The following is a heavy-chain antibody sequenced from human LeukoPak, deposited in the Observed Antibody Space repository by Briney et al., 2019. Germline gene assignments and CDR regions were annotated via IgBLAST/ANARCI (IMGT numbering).Heavy chain of an antibody. CDR1: GGSISNYY. CDR2: FSNSGRT. D-gene: IGHD3-22*01. CDR3: ARSSYYDDAFDF. J-gene: IGHJ4*02. Sequence: PSETLSLTCTVSGGSISNYYWNSIRLPPGKGLEWIGSFSNSGRTNSNPSLKTRVTISVHTSKNQFSLRLTSVTAADTAVYYCARSSYYDDAFDFWGQGTLVTVSS. V-gene: IGHV4-59*01.